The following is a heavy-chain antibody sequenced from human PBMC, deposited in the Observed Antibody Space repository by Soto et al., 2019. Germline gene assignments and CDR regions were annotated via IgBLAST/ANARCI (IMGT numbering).Heavy chain of an antibody. CDR1: GGSISSSDYY. Sequence: SETLSHTCTVSGGSISSSDYYWSFIRQPPGKGLEWIGNIYYSGSASYNPSLKSRVTISVDTSKNQVSLKLSSVTAADTAVYNCVSGYPWVGFDYWGQGTLVTVSS. CDR3: VSGYPWVGFDY. J-gene: IGHJ4*02. D-gene: IGHD5-18*01. V-gene: IGHV4-39*01. CDR2: IYYSGSA.